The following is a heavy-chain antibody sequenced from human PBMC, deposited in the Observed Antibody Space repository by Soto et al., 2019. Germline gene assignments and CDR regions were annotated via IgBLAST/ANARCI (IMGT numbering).Heavy chain of an antibody. CDR3: AHSTGLEWLFPNFDY. D-gene: IGHD3-3*01. J-gene: IGHJ4*02. V-gene: IGHV2-5*01. Sequence: QITLKESGPTLVKPTQTLTLTCTFSGFSLSTSGVGVGWIRQPPGKALEWLALIYWNNDKRYSPSLKSRLTITKDTSKNQVVLTLTNMDPVDTATSFCAHSTGLEWLFPNFDYWGQGTLVTVSS. CDR2: IYWNNDK. CDR1: GFSLSTSGVG.